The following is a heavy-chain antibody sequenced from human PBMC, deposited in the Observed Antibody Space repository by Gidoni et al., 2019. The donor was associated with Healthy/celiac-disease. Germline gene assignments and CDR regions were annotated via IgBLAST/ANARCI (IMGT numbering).Heavy chain of an antibody. Sequence: GFTFGDYAMSWFRQAPGKGLEWVGFIRSKAYGGTTEYAASVKGRFTISRDDSKSIAYLQMNSLKTEDTAVYYCTRDSSSWKYYFDYWGQGTLVTVSS. D-gene: IGHD6-13*01. V-gene: IGHV3-49*03. CDR3: TRDSSSWKYYFDY. CDR1: GFTFGDYA. J-gene: IGHJ4*02. CDR2: IRSKAYGGTT.